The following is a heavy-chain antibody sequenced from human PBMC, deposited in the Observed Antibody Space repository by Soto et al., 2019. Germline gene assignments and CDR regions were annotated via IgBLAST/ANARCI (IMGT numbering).Heavy chain of an antibody. D-gene: IGHD2-2*01. CDR3: ARDVRVVTSIYYFDY. J-gene: IGHJ4*02. CDR2: IYYSGST. CDR1: GGSISSGGYY. Sequence: SETLSLTCTASGGSISSGGYYWSWIRQHPGKGLEWIGYIYYSGSTYYNPSLKSRVTISVDTSKNQFSLKLSSVTAADKAVYYCARDVRVVTSIYYFDYWGQXTLVTVSS. V-gene: IGHV4-31*03.